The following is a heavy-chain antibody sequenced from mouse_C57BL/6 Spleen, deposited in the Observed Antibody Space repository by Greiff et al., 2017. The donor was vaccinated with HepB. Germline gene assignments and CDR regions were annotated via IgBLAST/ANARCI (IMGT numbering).Heavy chain of an antibody. CDR1: GYSITSGYY. CDR2: ISYDGSN. Sequence: EVKLQESGPGLVKPSQSLSLTCSVTGYSITSGYYWNWIRQFPGNKLEWMGYISYDGSNNYNPSLKNRISITRDTSKNQFFLKLNSVTTEDTATYYCARGGASYAIDYWGQRPTVTVST. CDR3: ARGGASYAIDY. J-gene: IGHJ4*01. V-gene: IGHV3-6*01.